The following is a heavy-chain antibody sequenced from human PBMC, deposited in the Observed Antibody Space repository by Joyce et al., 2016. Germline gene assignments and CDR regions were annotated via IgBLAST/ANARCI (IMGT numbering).Heavy chain of an antibody. Sequence: QVQLVESGGGVVQPGRSLRLSCAASGFTFNSYPMHWVRQAPGKGLEWVACISYDGNNKDYADSVKGRFTISRDNSKNTLYLQMKSLRAEDTAVYFCARDPGYYDRGGYHNFDYWGQGTLVTVSS. CDR2: ISYDGNNK. J-gene: IGHJ4*02. D-gene: IGHD3-22*01. V-gene: IGHV3-30*14. CDR3: ARDPGYYDRGGYHNFDY. CDR1: GFTFNSYP.